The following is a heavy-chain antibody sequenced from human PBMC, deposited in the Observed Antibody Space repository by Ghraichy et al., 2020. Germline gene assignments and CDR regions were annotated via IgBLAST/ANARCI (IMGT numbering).Heavy chain of an antibody. V-gene: IGHV4-59*01. Sequence: LSLTCTVSGDSISSYYWSWIRQPPGKGLEWIGYIYYSGSTNYNPSLKSRVAISVDTSKNQFSLKLSSVTAADTAVYYCARGYSDYVDWGQGTLVTVSS. CDR2: IYYSGST. D-gene: IGHD4-11*01. J-gene: IGHJ4*02. CDR1: GDSISSYY. CDR3: ARGYSDYVD.